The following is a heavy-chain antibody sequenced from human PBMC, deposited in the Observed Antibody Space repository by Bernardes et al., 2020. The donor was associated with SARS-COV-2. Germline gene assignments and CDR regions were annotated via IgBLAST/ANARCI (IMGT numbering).Heavy chain of an antibody. D-gene: IGHD3-16*01. CDR3: ARSYYDYVWGTTY. Sequence: SETLSPTCTVSGGSISSSSYYWGWIRQPPGKGLEWIGSIYYSGSTYYNPSLKSRVTISVDTSKNQFSLKLSSVTAADTAVYYCARSYYDYVWGTTYWGQGTLVTVSS. CDR2: IYYSGST. V-gene: IGHV4-39*01. CDR1: GGSISSSSYY. J-gene: IGHJ4*02.